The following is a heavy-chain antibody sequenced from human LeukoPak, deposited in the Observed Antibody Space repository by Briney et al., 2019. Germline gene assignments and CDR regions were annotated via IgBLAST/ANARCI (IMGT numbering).Heavy chain of an antibody. CDR2: IYHSGST. Sequence: PSETLSLTCTVSGYSISSGYYWGWIRQSPGKGLEWIGSIYHSGSTYYNPSLKSRVTISVDTSKNQFSLKLSSVTAADTAVYYCARVLLAVGATSGPFDYWGQGTLVTVSS. CDR3: ARVLLAVGATSGPFDY. V-gene: IGHV4-38-2*02. D-gene: IGHD1-26*01. CDR1: GYSISSGYY. J-gene: IGHJ4*02.